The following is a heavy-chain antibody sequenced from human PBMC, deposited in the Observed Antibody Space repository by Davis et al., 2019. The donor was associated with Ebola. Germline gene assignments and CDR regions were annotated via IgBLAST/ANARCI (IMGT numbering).Heavy chain of an antibody. CDR1: GGSISSGGYS. CDR3: ARIYGSGSYGGGWFDP. J-gene: IGHJ5*02. V-gene: IGHV4-30-2*03. CDR2: IYHSGST. Sequence: SETLSLTCAVSGGSISSGGYSWSWIRQPPGKGLEWIGSIYHSGSTYYNPSLKSRVTISVDTSKNQFSLKLSSVTAADTAVYYCARIYGSGSYGGGWFDPWGQGTLVTVSS. D-gene: IGHD3-10*01.